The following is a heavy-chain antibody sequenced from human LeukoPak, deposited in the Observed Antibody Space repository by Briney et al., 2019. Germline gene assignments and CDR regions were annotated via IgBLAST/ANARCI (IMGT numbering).Heavy chain of an antibody. CDR1: GGSISSGSYY. D-gene: IGHD6-13*01. V-gene: IGHV4-61*02. CDR2: IYTSGST. J-gene: IGHJ4*02. CDR3: ARGEKFSAAGTDY. Sequence: LSLTCTVSGGSISSGSYYWSWIRQPAGKGLEWIGRIYTSGSTNYNPSLKSRVTISVDTSKNQFSLKLSSVTAADTAVYYCARGEKFSAAGTDYWGQGTLVTASS.